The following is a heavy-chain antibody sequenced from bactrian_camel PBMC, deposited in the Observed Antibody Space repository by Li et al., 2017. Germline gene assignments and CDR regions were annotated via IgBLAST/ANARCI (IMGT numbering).Heavy chain of an antibody. Sequence: HVQLVESGGGSVQAGGSLRLSCAASAYIYSNYCLGWFRQAPGKEREGVAAVDSEDLTTYADSVKGRFTISKIKNTVYLQMSDMRPEDTTMYYCAANRDWRRCGAAHFSFWGQGTQVTVS. CDR3: AANRDWRRCGAAHFSF. CDR2: VDSEDLT. J-gene: IGHJ4*01. D-gene: IGHD4*01. V-gene: IGHV3S53*01. CDR1: AYIYSNYC.